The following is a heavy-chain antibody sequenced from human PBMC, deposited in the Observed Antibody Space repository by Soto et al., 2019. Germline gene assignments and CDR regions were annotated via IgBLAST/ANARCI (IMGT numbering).Heavy chain of an antibody. V-gene: IGHV3-7*05. CDR3: ARRGWLHHYFDY. CDR2: IKQDGNEK. CDR1: GFTFSNYG. Sequence: GGSLRLSCAASGFTFSNYGIHWVRQAPGKGLEWVAIIKQDGNEKYYVDSVKGRFTISRDNAKNSLYLQMNSLRAEDTAVYYCARRGWLHHYFDYWGQGTLVTVSS. D-gene: IGHD5-12*01. J-gene: IGHJ4*02.